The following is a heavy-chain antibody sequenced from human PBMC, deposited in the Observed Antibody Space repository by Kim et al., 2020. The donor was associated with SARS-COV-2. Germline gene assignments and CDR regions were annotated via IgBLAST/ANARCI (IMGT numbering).Heavy chain of an antibody. V-gene: IGHV3-48*02. J-gene: IGHJ6*02. CDR3: ARDGLLVVVDNYYYGLDV. CDR1: GFTFSNFS. D-gene: IGHD3-22*01. CDR2: ISGSSSTI. Sequence: GGSLRLSCAASGFTFSNFSMNWVRQAPGKGLEWISYISGSSSTIFYADSVKGRFTISRDNARNSLYLQMNSLRDEDTAVYYCARDGLLVVVDNYYYGLDVWGQGTTVTVSS.